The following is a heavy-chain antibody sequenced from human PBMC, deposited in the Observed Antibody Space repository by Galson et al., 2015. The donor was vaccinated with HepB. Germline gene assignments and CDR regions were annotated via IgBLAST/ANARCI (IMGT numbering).Heavy chain of an antibody. D-gene: IGHD2-2*01. CDR3: VRDIPKWYHRDTTFFDY. V-gene: IGHV3-74*03. Sequence: SLRLSCAVSGFTFSRYWMHWVRQAPGKGLEWVARVNSDGGSTTYADSVRGRFTISRDNAKNMVYMDMNSLRVDDTAVYYCVRDIPKWYHRDTTFFDYWGQGTLVTVSS. CDR1: GFTFSRYW. J-gene: IGHJ4*02. CDR2: VNSDGGST.